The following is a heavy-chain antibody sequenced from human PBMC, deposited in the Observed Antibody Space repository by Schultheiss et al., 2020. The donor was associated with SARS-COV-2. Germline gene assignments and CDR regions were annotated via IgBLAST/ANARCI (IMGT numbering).Heavy chain of an antibody. CDR1: GDSISSYY. CDR3: ARQDILGTSAFDY. J-gene: IGHJ4*02. CDR2: IYYSGST. D-gene: IGHD5-12*01. Sequence: SQTLSLTCTVSGDSISSYYWSWIRQPPGKGLEWIGYIYYSGSTNYNPSLKSRVTISVDTSKNQFSLKLSSVTAADTAVYYCARQDILGTSAFDYWGQGTLVTVSS. V-gene: IGHV4-59*08.